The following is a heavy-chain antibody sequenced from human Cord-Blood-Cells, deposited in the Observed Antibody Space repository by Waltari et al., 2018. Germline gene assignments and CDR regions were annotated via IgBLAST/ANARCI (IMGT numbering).Heavy chain of an antibody. V-gene: IGHV1-58*02. D-gene: IGHD3-10*01. CDR1: GTTFPIPA. CDR2: IVVGSGNT. J-gene: IGHJ4*02. Sequence: QMQLVQSGPEVKKPGTSVKVSCTSPGTTFPIPAIPWARPARGQRLEWIGWIVVGSGNTNYAQKFQERVTITRDMSTSTAYMELSSLRSEDTAVYYCAAAGSGSYYYFDYWGQGTLVTVSS. CDR3: AAAGSGSYYYFDY.